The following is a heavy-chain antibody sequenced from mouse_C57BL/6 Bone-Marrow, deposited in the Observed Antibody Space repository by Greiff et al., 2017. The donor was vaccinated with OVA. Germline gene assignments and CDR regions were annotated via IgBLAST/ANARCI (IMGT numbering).Heavy chain of an antibody. D-gene: IGHD1-1*01. CDR1: GYTFTSYW. J-gene: IGHJ2*01. Sequence: QVQLQQPGAELVKPGDSVKLSCKASGYTFTSYWMQWVKQRPGQGLEWIGEIDPADSYTNYNQKFKGKATLTVDTSSSTAYMQLSSLTSEDSAFYYCSRGTVVAPFDYWGQGTTLTVSS. CDR3: SRGTVVAPFDY. CDR2: IDPADSYT. V-gene: IGHV1-50*01.